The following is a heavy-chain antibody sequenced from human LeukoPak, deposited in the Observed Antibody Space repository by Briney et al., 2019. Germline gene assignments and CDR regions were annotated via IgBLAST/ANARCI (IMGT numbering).Heavy chain of an antibody. Sequence: GGSLRLSCAASGFTFSSYWMSWVRQAPGKGLEWVAHIKQDGSEKYYVDSVKGRFTISRDNAKNSLYLQMNSLRAEDTDVYYCARDIPPQYSGYDDAFDIWGQGTMVTVSS. CDR3: ARDIPPQYSGYDDAFDI. CDR2: IKQDGSEK. J-gene: IGHJ3*02. V-gene: IGHV3-7*03. D-gene: IGHD5-12*01. CDR1: GFTFSSYW.